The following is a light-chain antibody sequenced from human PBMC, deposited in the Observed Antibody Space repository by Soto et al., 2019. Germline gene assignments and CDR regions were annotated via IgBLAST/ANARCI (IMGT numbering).Light chain of an antibody. CDR1: QSVSSY. CDR2: DAS. Sequence: VVTQSPATLSLSPGERATLSCRASQSVSSYLAWYQQKPGQAPRLLIYDASNRATGIPARFSGSESGTDFTLTISSLEPEDLVVYYCQQRSNWPHTFGQGTKLEI. V-gene: IGKV3-11*01. J-gene: IGKJ2*01. CDR3: QQRSNWPHT.